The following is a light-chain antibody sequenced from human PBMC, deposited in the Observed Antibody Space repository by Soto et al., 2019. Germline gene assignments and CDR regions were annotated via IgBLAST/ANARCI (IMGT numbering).Light chain of an antibody. Sequence: QSVLTQPPSVSGAPGQRVTISCTGSSSNIGAGYDVHWYQQLPGTAPKLLIYGNNNRPSGVPDRFSGSKSGTSASLAITWLQAEDEADYYCQSYDSSLISYVFGTGTKLTVL. CDR1: SSNIGAGYD. V-gene: IGLV1-40*01. CDR2: GNN. J-gene: IGLJ1*01. CDR3: QSYDSSLISYV.